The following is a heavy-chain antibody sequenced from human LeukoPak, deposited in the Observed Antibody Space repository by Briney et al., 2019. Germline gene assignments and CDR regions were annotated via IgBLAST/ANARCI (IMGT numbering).Heavy chain of an antibody. CDR2: ISSNGGST. Sequence: GGSLRLSCAASGFTFSNYAMHWVRQAPGKGLEYVSAISSNGGSTYYANSVKGRFTISRDDSKNTLYLQMGSLRAEDMAVYYCAREGEVPAAFDYWGQGTLVTVSS. CDR3: AREGEVPAAFDY. V-gene: IGHV3-64*01. CDR1: GFTFSNYA. J-gene: IGHJ4*02. D-gene: IGHD2-2*01.